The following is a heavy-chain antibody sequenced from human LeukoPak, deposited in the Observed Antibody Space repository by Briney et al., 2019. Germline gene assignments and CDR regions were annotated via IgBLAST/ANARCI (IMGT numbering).Heavy chain of an antibody. CDR1: GGSISSSSYY. D-gene: IGHD5-12*01. V-gene: IGHV4-39*01. Sequence: SETLSLTCTVSGGSISSSSYYWGWIRQPPGKGLEWIGSIYYSGSTYYNPSLKGRVTISVDTSKNQFSLKLSSVTAADTAVYYCASRDIVATMADYWGQGTLVTVSS. J-gene: IGHJ4*02. CDR3: ASRDIVATMADY. CDR2: IYYSGST.